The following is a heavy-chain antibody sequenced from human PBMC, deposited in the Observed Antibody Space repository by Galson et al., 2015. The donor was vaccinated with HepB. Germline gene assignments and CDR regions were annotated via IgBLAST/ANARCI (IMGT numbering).Heavy chain of an antibody. CDR3: AKGSGADNKYVKYYYHNGMDV. CDR2: ISGSGDST. D-gene: IGHD2-2*01. J-gene: IGHJ6*02. Sequence: SLRLSCAASGFTFSSYAMNWVRQAPGKGLQWVSGISGSGDSTYYADSVKGRFTISRDNSKNRLYLQMNSLRAEDTAVYYCAKGSGADNKYVKYYYHNGMDVWGQGTTVIVSS. CDR1: GFTFSSYA. V-gene: IGHV3-23*01.